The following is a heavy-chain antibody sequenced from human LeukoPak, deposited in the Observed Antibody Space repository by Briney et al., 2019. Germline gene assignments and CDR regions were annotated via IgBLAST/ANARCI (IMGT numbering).Heavy chain of an antibody. V-gene: IGHV3-23*01. CDR2: ISGSGGST. Sequence: PGGSLRLSCAASGFTFSSYAMSWVRQAPGKGLEWVSAISGSGGSTYYADSVKGRFTISRDNSKNTLYLQMNSLRAEDTAVYYCAKDPPKWELLLYYYYGMDVWGQGTTVTVSS. D-gene: IGHD1-26*01. CDR3: AKDPPKWELLLYYYYGMDV. J-gene: IGHJ6*02. CDR1: GFTFSSYA.